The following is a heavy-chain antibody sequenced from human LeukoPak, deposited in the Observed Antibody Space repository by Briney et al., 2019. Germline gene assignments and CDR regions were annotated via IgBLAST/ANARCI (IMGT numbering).Heavy chain of an antibody. CDR2: ISGSGGST. V-gene: IGHV3-23*01. Sequence: SGGSLRLSCAASGFTFSGFVMSWVRQAPGEGLEWVSAISGSGGSTYYADSVKGRFTISRDNSKNTLYLLMNSLRAEDTAVYYCTRDRVSSDSWGQGTLVIVSS. J-gene: IGHJ4*02. CDR1: GFTFSGFV. D-gene: IGHD3-16*02. CDR3: TRDRVSSDS.